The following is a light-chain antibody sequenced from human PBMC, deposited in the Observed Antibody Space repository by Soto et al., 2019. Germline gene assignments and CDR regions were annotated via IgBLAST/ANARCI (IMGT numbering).Light chain of an antibody. CDR3: SSYTSSSTYV. CDR1: SSDVGGHNY. CDR2: EVS. V-gene: IGLV2-14*01. Sequence: QSALTQPASASGSPGQSITISCTGTSSDVGGHNYVSWYQQHPGRAPKLMIYEVSNRPSGVSNRFSGSKSGNTASLTMSGLQPDDEADYYCSSYTSSSTYVFGTGTKVTVL. J-gene: IGLJ1*01.